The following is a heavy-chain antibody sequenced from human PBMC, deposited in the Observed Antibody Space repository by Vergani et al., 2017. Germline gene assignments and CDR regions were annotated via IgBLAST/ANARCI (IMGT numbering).Heavy chain of an antibody. D-gene: IGHD2-2*02. Sequence: QVQLQQWGAGVVKLSGTLSLTCAVFGESFSSFYWSWIRQPPGKGLEWIGEINNDGHTNYNPSLESRVTVSRDTAKNQFSLNLMSVTAADTAVYYCATIGYRRWGYYFDYWGQGILVTVSS. CDR3: ATIGYRRWGYYFDY. CDR2: INNDGHT. CDR1: GESFSSFY. V-gene: IGHV4-34*02. J-gene: IGHJ4*02.